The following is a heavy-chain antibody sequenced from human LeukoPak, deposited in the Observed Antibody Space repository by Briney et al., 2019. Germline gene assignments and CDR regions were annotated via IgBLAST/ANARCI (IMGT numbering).Heavy chain of an antibody. CDR2: ISYDGSNK. V-gene: IGHV3-30-3*01. J-gene: IGHJ3*02. CDR1: GFTFSSYT. CDR3: ARDRRFGESLDAFDI. D-gene: IGHD3-10*01. Sequence: PGGSLRLSCAASGFTFSSYTMHWVRQAPGKGLEWVAVISYDGSNKYYADSVKGRFTISRDNSKNTLYLQMNSLRAEDTAVYYCARDRRFGESLDAFDIWGQGTMVTVSS.